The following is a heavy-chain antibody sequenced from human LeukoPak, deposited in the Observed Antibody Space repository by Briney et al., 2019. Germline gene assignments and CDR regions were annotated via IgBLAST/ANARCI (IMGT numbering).Heavy chain of an antibody. Sequence: SETLSLTCAVYGGSFSGYYWSWIRQPPGKGLEWIGEINHGGSTNYNPSLKSRVTISVDTSKNQFSQKLSSVTAADTAVYYCATLDFDYWGQGTLVTVSS. V-gene: IGHV4-34*01. CDR2: INHGGST. CDR1: GGSFSGYY. J-gene: IGHJ4*02. CDR3: ATLDFDY.